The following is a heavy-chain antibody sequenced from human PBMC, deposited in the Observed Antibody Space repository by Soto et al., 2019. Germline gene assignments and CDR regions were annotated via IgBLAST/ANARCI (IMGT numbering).Heavy chain of an antibody. D-gene: IGHD6-6*01. CDR2: INHSGST. CDR1: GGSFSCYY. CDR3: ARGGRGIAARPFDY. J-gene: IGHJ4*02. V-gene: IGHV4-34*01. Sequence: PSETLSLTCAVYGGSFSCYYWSWIRQPPGKGLEWIGEINHSGSTNYNPSLKSRVTISVDTSKNQFSLKLSSVTAADTAVYYCARGGRGIAARPFDYWGQRTLVTVSS.